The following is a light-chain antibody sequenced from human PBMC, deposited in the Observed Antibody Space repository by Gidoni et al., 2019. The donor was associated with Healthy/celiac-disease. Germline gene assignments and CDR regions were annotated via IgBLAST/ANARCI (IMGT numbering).Light chain of an antibody. Sequence: RSSPPASVSDGVSITLHWRYSQSVSSYLAWYQPKTGQAPRLLVEYASDTATRLRARLSGSGSETDFTITISSLEPKDFEVYYCQESRNRNTFGGGTKVEIK. CDR1: QSVSSY. CDR2: YAS. V-gene: IGKV3-11*01. J-gene: IGKJ4*01. CDR3: QESRNRNT.